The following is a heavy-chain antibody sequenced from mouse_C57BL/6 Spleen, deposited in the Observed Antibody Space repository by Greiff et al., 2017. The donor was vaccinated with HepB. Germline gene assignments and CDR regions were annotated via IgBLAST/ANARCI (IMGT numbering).Heavy chain of an antibody. Sequence: VQLQQPGAELVMPGASVKLSCKASGYTFTSYWMHWVKQRPGQGLEWIGEIDPSDSYTNYNQKFKGKSTLTVDKSSSTAYMQLSSLTSEDSAVYFCARFGYYYGSSPYYYAMDYWGQGTSVTVSS. J-gene: IGHJ4*01. CDR3: ARFGYYYGSSPYYYAMDY. V-gene: IGHV1-69*01. CDR1: GYTFTSYW. D-gene: IGHD1-1*01. CDR2: IDPSDSYT.